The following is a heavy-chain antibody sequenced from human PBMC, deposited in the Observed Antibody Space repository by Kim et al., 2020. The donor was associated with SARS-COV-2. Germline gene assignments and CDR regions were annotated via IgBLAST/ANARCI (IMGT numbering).Heavy chain of an antibody. Sequence: SETLSLTCTVSGGSISSSSYYWGWIRQPPGKGLEWIGSIYYSGSTYYNPSLKSRVTISVDTSKNQFSLKLSSVTAADTAVYYCARQRAFDIWGQGTMVTVSS. CDR1: GGSISSSSYY. CDR2: IYYSGST. CDR3: ARQRAFDI. J-gene: IGHJ3*02. V-gene: IGHV4-39*01.